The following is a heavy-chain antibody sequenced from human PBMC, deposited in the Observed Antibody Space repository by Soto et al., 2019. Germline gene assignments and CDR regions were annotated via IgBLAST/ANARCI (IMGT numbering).Heavy chain of an antibody. V-gene: IGHV1-69*13. CDR2: IIPIFGTA. CDR1: GGTFSSYA. D-gene: IGHD2-2*01. Sequence: SVKVSCKASGGTFSSYAISWVRQAPGQGLEWMGGIIPIFGTANYAQKFQGRVTITADESTSTAYMELSSLRSEDTAVYYCARDQFVVVPAAGYYYYYGMDVWGQGTTVTVSS. CDR3: ARDQFVVVPAAGYYYYYGMDV. J-gene: IGHJ6*02.